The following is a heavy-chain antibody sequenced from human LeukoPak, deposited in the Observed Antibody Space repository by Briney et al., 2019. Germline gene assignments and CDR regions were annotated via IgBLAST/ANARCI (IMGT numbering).Heavy chain of an antibody. Sequence: GGSLRLSCAASGFTFSSYAMRWVGQAPGKGLDWVSAISGSGGSTYDADSVQGRFTISRDNSKNTLFLQMNSLRPEDTAIYYCAKLFDSGTYNNFFHYWGQGTLVTVSS. CDR3: AKLFDSGTYNNFFHY. CDR1: GFTFSSYA. D-gene: IGHD3-10*01. V-gene: IGHV3-23*01. J-gene: IGHJ4*02. CDR2: ISGSGGST.